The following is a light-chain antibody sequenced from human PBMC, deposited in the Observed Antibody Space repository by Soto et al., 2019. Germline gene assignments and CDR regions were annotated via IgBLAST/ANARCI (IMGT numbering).Light chain of an antibody. Sequence: EIVLTQSPGTLSLSPGERATLSCRASQSVSSSYLAWYRQKPGQAPRLLIYGASSSATGIPDRFSGSGSGTDFTRTISRLEPEDFAVYYCQQYGSSPPDTFGQGTKLEIK. CDR1: QSVSSSY. V-gene: IGKV3-20*01. CDR3: QQYGSSPPDT. CDR2: GAS. J-gene: IGKJ2*01.